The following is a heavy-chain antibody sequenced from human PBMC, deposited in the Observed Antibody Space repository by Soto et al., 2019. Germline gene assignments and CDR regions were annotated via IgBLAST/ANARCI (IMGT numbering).Heavy chain of an antibody. CDR3: ARDGVYSSSWYLGRSNYYYYGMDV. V-gene: IGHV1-46*01. CDR1: GYTFTSYY. Sequence: ASVKVSCKASGYTFTSYYMHWVRQAPGQGLEWMGIINPSGGSTSYAQKFQGRVTMTRDTSTSTVYMELSSLRSEDTAVYYCARDGVYSSSWYLGRSNYYYYGMDVWGQGTTVTVSS. D-gene: IGHD6-13*01. CDR2: INPSGGST. J-gene: IGHJ6*02.